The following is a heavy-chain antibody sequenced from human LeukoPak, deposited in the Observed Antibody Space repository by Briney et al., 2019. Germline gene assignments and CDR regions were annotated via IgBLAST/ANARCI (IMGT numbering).Heavy chain of an antibody. Sequence: ASVKVSCKASGYTFTGYYMHWVRQAPGQGLEWMGWINPNSGGTNYAQKFQGRVTMTRDTSISTAYMELSRLRSDDTAVYYCAREYYYDGSGYSLGMDVWGQGTTVTVSS. J-gene: IGHJ6*02. D-gene: IGHD3-22*01. V-gene: IGHV1-2*02. CDR1: GYTFTGYY. CDR3: AREYYYDGSGYSLGMDV. CDR2: INPNSGGT.